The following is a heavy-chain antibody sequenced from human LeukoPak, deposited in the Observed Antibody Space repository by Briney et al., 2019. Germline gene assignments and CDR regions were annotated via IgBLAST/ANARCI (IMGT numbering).Heavy chain of an antibody. CDR2: IRSKANSYAT. Sequence: GGALRLSRVGSGFNLSCYGMHWVRPASRERLEGVGRIRSKANSYATAYAASVKGRFTISRDDSKNTAYLQMNSLKTEDTAVYYCTTVVPAAKNGLGDYWGQGTLVTVSS. CDR1: GFNLSCYG. D-gene: IGHD2-2*01. CDR3: TTVVPAAKNGLGDY. J-gene: IGHJ4*02. V-gene: IGHV3-73*01.